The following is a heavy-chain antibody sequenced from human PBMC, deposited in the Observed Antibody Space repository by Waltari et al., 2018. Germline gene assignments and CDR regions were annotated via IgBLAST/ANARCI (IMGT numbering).Heavy chain of an antibody. Sequence: QLQLQESGPGLVKPSETLSLTCTVSGGSISSSSYYWGWIRQPPGKGLEWIGSIYYSGSTYYNPSLKSRVTISVDTSKNQFSLKLSSVTAADTAVYYCARRVPRSGYYLDYWGQGTLVTVSS. V-gene: IGHV4-39*07. D-gene: IGHD3-22*01. CDR3: ARRVPRSGYYLDY. CDR1: GGSISSSSYY. J-gene: IGHJ4*02. CDR2: IYYSGST.